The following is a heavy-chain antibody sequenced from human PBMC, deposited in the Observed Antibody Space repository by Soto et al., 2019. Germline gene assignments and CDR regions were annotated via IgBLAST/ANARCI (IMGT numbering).Heavy chain of an antibody. V-gene: IGHV3-48*03. CDR1: GFSFSTYE. D-gene: IGHD6-13*01. J-gene: IGHJ4*02. CDR2: ISSGSDTI. Sequence: ESGGGLVQPGGSLRLSCAASGFSFSTYEMNWVRQAPGKGLEWVAYISSGSDTIHYADSVRGRFTVSRDNAKNSLYLQMNSLRVEDTALYYCARDRAAGGYWGQGTLVTVSS. CDR3: ARDRAAGGY.